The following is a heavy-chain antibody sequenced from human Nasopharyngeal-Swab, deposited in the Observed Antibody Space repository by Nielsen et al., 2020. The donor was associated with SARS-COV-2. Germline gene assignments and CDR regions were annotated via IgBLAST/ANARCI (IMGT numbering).Heavy chain of an antibody. D-gene: IGHD6-13*01. CDR3: ARDQYSSNAFDI. V-gene: IGHV3-21*01. CDR2: ISSSSSYI. Sequence: VRQAPGKGLEWVSSISSSSSYIYYADSVKGRFTISRDNAKNSLYLQMNSLRAEDTAAYYCARDQYSSNAFDIWGQGTMVTVSS. J-gene: IGHJ3*02.